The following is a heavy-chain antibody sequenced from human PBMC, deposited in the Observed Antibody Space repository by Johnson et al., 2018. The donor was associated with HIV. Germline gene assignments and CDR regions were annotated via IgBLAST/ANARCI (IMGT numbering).Heavy chain of an antibody. CDR3: TTDYTGADAFDI. V-gene: IGHV3-33*05. CDR1: GFTFSSYG. Sequence: VQLVESGGGVVQPGGSLRLSCAASGFTFSSYGMHWVRQAPGKGLEWVAVISYDGSNKYYADSVKGRFTISRDNSKNTLYLQMNSLKTEDTAVYYCTTDYTGADAFDIWGQGTMVTVSS. D-gene: IGHD2-8*01. CDR2: ISYDGSNK. J-gene: IGHJ3*02.